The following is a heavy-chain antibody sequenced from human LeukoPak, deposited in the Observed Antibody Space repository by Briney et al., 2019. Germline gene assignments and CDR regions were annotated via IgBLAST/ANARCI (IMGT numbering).Heavy chain of an antibody. D-gene: IGHD5-12*01. CDR3: ARDPSGYSGYGKFDY. CDR2: ISNDGSNK. V-gene: IGHV3-30*03. CDR1: GFTFNNYG. Sequence: GGSLRLSCAASGFTFNNYGIHWVRQAPGKGLEWVALISNDGSNKYYVDSVKGRFTISRDNSRNTLYLRMNSLRTEDTAVYYCARDPSGYSGYGKFDYWGQGTLVTVSS. J-gene: IGHJ4*02.